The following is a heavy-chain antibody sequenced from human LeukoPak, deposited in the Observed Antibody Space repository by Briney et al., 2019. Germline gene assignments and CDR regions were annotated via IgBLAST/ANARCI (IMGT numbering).Heavy chain of an antibody. CDR2: INSDGSST. CDR1: GFTFSSYW. CDR3: VRGLGYCSSTSCSRGDV. V-gene: IGHV3-74*01. J-gene: IGHJ6*04. D-gene: IGHD2-2*01. Sequence: GGSLRLSCAASGFTFSSYWMHWVRQAPGKGLVWVSRINSDGSSTSYADSVKGRFTISRDNAKNTLYLQMNSLRAEDTAVYYCVRGLGYCSSTSCSRGDVWGKGTTVTVSS.